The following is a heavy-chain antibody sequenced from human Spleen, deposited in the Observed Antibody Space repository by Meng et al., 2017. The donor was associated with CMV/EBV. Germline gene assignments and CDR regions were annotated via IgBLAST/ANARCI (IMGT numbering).Heavy chain of an antibody. J-gene: IGHJ4*02. Sequence: SETLSLTCTVSGGSINSSSYYWGWIRQPPGKGLEWIGSIYYSGSTYYNPSLKSRVTISVDTSKNQFSLKLSSVTAADTAVYYCARLFLNGYNYDYWGQGTLVTVSS. CDR3: ARLFLNGYNYDY. CDR2: IYYSGST. CDR1: GGSINSSSYY. D-gene: IGHD5-24*01. V-gene: IGHV4-39*01.